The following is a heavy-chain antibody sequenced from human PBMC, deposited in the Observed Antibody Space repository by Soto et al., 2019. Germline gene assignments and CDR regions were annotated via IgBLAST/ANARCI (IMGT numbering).Heavy chain of an antibody. CDR2: MNPNSGNT. Sequence: QVQLVQSGAEVKKPGASVKVSCKASGYTFTSYDINWVRQATGQGLEWMGWMNPNSGNTGYAQKFPRSVNMTRNTSISTAYMELRSLRSEDTAVYYCARGINYYDSGDDAFDIWGQGPMVTVSS. CDR3: ARGINYYDSGDDAFDI. D-gene: IGHD3-10*01. J-gene: IGHJ3*02. V-gene: IGHV1-8*01. CDR1: GYTFTSYD.